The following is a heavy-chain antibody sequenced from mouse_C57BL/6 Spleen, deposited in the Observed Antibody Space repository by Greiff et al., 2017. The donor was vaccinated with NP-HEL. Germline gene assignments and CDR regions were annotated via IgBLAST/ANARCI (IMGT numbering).Heavy chain of an antibody. CDR3: ARRDSSGYEEGWFAY. D-gene: IGHD3-2*02. CDR2: IHPNSGST. V-gene: IGHV1-64*01. Sequence: QVQLQQPGAELVKPGASVKLSCKASGYTFTSYWMHWVKQRPGQGLEWIGMIHPNSGSTNYNEKFKSKATLTVDKSSSTAYMQLSSLTSEDSAVYYCARRDSSGYEEGWFAYWGQGTLVTVSA. J-gene: IGHJ3*01. CDR1: GYTFTSYW.